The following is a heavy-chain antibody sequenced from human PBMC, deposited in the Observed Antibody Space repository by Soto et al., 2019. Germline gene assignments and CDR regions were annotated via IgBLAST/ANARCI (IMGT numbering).Heavy chain of an antibody. J-gene: IGHJ3*02. Sequence: PGGSLRLSTVSSGFTFSSYWISWVRQAPGKGLEWVANIKQDGSEKYYVDSVKGRFTISRDNAKNSLYLQMNSLRAEDTAVYYCARGGGYSYGYGAFDIWGQGTMVTVSS. CDR1: GFTFSSYW. D-gene: IGHD5-18*01. CDR3: ARGGGYSYGYGAFDI. CDR2: IKQDGSEK. V-gene: IGHV3-7*03.